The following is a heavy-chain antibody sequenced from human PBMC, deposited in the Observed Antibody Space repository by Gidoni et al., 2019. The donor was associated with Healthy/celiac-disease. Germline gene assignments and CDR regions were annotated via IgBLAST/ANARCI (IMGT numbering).Heavy chain of an antibody. D-gene: IGHD1-26*01. J-gene: IGHJ4*02. V-gene: IGHV1-69*06. CDR3: ARGRGEVGATTSAFDY. CDR1: GGTFSSYA. Sequence: QVQLVQSGAEVKKPGSSVKVSCKASGGTFSSYAISWVRQAPGQGLEWMGGIILSFGTANYAQKFQGRVTITADKSTSTAYMELSSLRSEDTAVYYGARGRGEVGATTSAFDYWGQGTLVTVSS. CDR2: IILSFGTA.